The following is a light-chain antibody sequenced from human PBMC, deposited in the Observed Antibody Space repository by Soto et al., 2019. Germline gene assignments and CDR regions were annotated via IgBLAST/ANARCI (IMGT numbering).Light chain of an antibody. CDR2: AAT. J-gene: IGKJ3*01. V-gene: IGKV1-39*01. Sequence: DIQMTRSASSLSASVGDRVTITCLASQSITTYLNWYQQKPGKAPKLLIYAATSLQSGVPSRFSGSGSGTDFTLTISRLQPEDFATYYCQQSYSTPVTVGQATKVDIK. CDR1: QSITTY. CDR3: QQSYSTPVT.